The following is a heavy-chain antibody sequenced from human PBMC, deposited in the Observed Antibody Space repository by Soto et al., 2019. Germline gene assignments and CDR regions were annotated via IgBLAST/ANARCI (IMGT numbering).Heavy chain of an antibody. D-gene: IGHD3-3*02. CDR1: GDSISSSNSH. CDR2: VYYGGAIFYSGNI. CDR3: VRYDRINMKPYSPEGFHI. Sequence: SETLSLACTVSGDSISSSNSHWGWTRQPPGKGLEYIGSVYYGGAIFYSGNIYYNPSLKSRVTISVDTSKNQFSLRLSSVTAADTGVYYCVRYDRINMKPYSPEGFHIWGQGTMFT. J-gene: IGHJ3*02. V-gene: IGHV4-39*01.